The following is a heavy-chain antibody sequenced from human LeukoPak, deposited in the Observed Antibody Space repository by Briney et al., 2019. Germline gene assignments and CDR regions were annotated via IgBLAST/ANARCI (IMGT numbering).Heavy chain of an antibody. CDR1: GFTFSDYY. Sequence: GGSLRLSCAASGFTFSDYYMSWIRQAPGKGLEWVSYISSSGSTIYYADSVKGRFTISRDNAKNSLYLQMNSLRAEDTAVYYCARGSPGYYDSSAYFDYWGQGTLVTVSS. D-gene: IGHD3-22*01. V-gene: IGHV3-11*04. CDR2: ISSSGSTI. J-gene: IGHJ4*02. CDR3: ARGSPGYYDSSAYFDY.